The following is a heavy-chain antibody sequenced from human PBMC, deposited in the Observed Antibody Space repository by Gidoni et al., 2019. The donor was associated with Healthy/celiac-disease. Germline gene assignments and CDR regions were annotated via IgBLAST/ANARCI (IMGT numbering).Heavy chain of an antibody. CDR2: IRSKANSYAT. V-gene: IGHV3-73*01. D-gene: IGHD3-10*02. J-gene: IGHJ2*01. CDR3: TRTTMWAFDL. Sequence: EVQLVESGGGLVQPGGSLKLSYAAAGFTFSGSAMHWVRQASGKGLEWVGRIRSKANSYATAYAASVKGRFTISRDDSKNTAYLQMNSLKTEDTAVYYCTRTTMWAFDLWGRGTLVTVSS. CDR1: GFTFSGSA.